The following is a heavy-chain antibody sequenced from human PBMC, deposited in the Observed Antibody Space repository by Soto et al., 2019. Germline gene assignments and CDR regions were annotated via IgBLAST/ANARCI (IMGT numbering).Heavy chain of an antibody. D-gene: IGHD3-10*01. Sequence: SETLSLTCTVSGGSVSSGSYYWSWIRQPPGKGLEWIGYIYYSGSTNYNPSPKSRVTISVDTSKNQFSLKLSSVTAADTAVYYCARGPFRPSAMDAWGQGTTVTVSS. J-gene: IGHJ6*02. CDR1: GGSVSSGSYY. CDR2: IYYSGST. CDR3: ARGPFRPSAMDA. V-gene: IGHV4-61*01.